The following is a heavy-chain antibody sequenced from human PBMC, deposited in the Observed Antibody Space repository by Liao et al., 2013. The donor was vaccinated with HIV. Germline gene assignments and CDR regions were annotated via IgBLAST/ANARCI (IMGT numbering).Heavy chain of an antibody. CDR1: GGSIRNDF. D-gene: IGHD3-3*01. Sequence: QLQESGPGLVKPSETLSLTCTVSGGSIRNDFWSWIRQSAGKGLEYIGRIHGNGNVRTAYNPSLESRVTMSVDTSRNQVFLKLSSVTAADTAVYYCARTDQYYDFWNGYENWFDPWGQGTLVTVSS. CDR3: ARTDQYYDFWNGYENWFDP. CDR2: IHGNGNVRT. J-gene: IGHJ5*02. V-gene: IGHV4-4*07.